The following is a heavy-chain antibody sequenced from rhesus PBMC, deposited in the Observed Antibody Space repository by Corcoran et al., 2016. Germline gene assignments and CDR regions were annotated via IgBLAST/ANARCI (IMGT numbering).Heavy chain of an antibody. CDR3: ARGVWTAGTPNYFDY. CDR1: GFSFSDYY. D-gene: IGHD5-24*01. V-gene: IGHV3S18*01. CDR2: ISYTGGST. J-gene: IGHJ4*01. Sequence: EVQLVESGGGLAKPGGSLRLSCAASGFSFSDYYMYWVRQAPGKGLELVSVISYTGGSTYYADAVKVRFTISRENAKNTLYLQMDSLRAEDTAVYYCARGVWTAGTPNYFDYWGQGVLVTVSS.